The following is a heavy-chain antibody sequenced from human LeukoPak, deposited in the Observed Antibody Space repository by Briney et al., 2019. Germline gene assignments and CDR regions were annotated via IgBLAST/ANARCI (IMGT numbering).Heavy chain of an antibody. CDR1: GGSISSGSYY. V-gene: IGHV4-61*02. J-gene: IGHJ5*02. CDR3: ARHPYSSGWYIGKFDP. D-gene: IGHD6-19*01. Sequence: PSQTLSLTRTVSGGSISSGSYYWRWIRQPAGKGLEWNGRNYTSGSTNYNPSLKNRVTISVDTSTTQFSLKLTSVTAADTAVYYCARHPYSSGWYIGKFDPWGQGTLVTVSS. CDR2: NYTSGST.